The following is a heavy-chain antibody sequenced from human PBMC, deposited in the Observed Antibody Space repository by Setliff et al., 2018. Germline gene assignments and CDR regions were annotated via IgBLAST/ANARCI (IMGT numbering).Heavy chain of an antibody. J-gene: IGHJ4*02. V-gene: IGHV4-38-2*02. D-gene: IGHD1-26*01. CDR3: ARLRKSTTAIDY. Sequence: SETLSLTCTVSGYSISSGYYWGWIRQPPGKGLEWIGYIYYSGSTYYNPSLKSRVTISVDTSKNQFSLKLSSVTAADTVVYYCARLRKSTTAIDYWGQGTLVTVSS. CDR1: GYSISSGYY. CDR2: IYYSGST.